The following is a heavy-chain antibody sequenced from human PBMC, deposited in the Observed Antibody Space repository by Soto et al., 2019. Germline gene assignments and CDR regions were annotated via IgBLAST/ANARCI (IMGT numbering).Heavy chain of an antibody. CDR2: INHSGST. D-gene: IGHD6-13*01. CDR3: ARVHSSSWYGNWFDP. Sequence: SETLSLTCAVYGGSFSGYYWSWIRQPPGKGLEWIGEINHSGSTNYNPSLKSRVTISVDTSKNLFSLKLSSVTAADTAVYYCARVHSSSWYGNWFDPWGQRTLVTVSS. CDR1: GGSFSGYY. J-gene: IGHJ5*02. V-gene: IGHV4-34*01.